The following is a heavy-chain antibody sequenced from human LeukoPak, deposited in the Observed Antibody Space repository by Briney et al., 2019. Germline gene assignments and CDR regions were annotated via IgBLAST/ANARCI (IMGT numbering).Heavy chain of an antibody. D-gene: IGHD6-19*01. V-gene: IGHV4-39*01. Sequence: PSETLSLTCTVCAGSIISSSYFSGGIRQPPEKGLEWIGSIYYSGSTYYNPSLKSRVTISVDTSKNQFSLQLSSVTAADTAVYYCATHQVALEVASAYWGQGTLVTVSS. CDR1: AGSIISSSYF. CDR2: IYYSGST. J-gene: IGHJ4*02. CDR3: ATHQVALEVASAY.